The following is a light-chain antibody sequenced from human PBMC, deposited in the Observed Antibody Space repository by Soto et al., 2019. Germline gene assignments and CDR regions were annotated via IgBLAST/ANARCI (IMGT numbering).Light chain of an antibody. CDR1: SSNIGSNT. Sequence: QSVLTQPPSASGTPGQRVTISCSGSSSNIGSNTVNWYQQLPGTAPKLLIYSNNQRPSGVPDRFSGSKSGTSASLATSGLQSEDEADYYCAAWDDSLSAYVFGTGTKLTVL. CDR2: SNN. J-gene: IGLJ1*01. CDR3: AAWDDSLSAYV. V-gene: IGLV1-44*01.